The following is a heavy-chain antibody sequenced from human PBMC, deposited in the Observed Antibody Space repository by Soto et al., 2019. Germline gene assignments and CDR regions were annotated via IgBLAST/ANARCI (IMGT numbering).Heavy chain of an antibody. Sequence: EVQLVESGGGLLQPGGSLRLSCAASGFTFSTYWMHWVRQAPGKGLVWVSRIKTDGSVTTYADSVKGRFTISRDNAKNTLYLQMNTLRAEDTAVYYCARDLGGIHDYWGRGTLVTVSS. CDR2: IKTDGSVT. J-gene: IGHJ4*02. CDR3: ARDLGGIHDY. CDR1: GFTFSTYW. V-gene: IGHV3-74*01. D-gene: IGHD3-16*01.